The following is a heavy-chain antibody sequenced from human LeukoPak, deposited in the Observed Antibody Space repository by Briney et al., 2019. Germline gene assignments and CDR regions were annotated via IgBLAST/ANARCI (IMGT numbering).Heavy chain of an antibody. J-gene: IGHJ4*02. CDR1: GFTFSNYG. V-gene: IGHV3-30*02. CDR3: APTIVGATPYFDY. Sequence: GGSLRLSCAASGFTFSNYGIHWVSQAPGKGLEWVAFIRYDGSRKYYADSVKGRFTISRDNSKNTLYLQMNSLRVEDTSVYYCAPTIVGATPYFDYWGQGTLVTVSS. CDR2: IRYDGSRK. D-gene: IGHD1-26*01.